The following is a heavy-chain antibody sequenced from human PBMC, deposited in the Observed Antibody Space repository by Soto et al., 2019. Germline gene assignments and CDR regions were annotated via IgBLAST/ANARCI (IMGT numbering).Heavy chain of an antibody. CDR2: IYYSGST. CDR1: GGSISSGDYY. J-gene: IGHJ6*02. Sequence: SETLSLTCSVSGGSISSGDYYWSWIRQPPGKGLEWIGYIYYSGSTHYNPSLKSRVTISVDTSKNQFSLKLSSVTAADTAVYYCAKEPVSITIFGVNGMDVWGQGTTATVSS. CDR3: AKEPVSITIFGVNGMDV. D-gene: IGHD3-3*01. V-gene: IGHV4-30-4*01.